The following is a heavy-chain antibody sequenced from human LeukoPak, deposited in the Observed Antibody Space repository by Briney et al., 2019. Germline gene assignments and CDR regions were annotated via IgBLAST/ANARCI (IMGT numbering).Heavy chain of an antibody. CDR1: RFTFSSYW. Sequence: GGSLRLSCAASRFTFSSYWMSWVRQAPGKGLEWVANIKQDGSEKYYVDSVKGRFTNSRDNAKNSLYLQLNSLRAEDTAVYYCARARGGYDFDYWGQGTLVTVSS. J-gene: IGHJ4*02. CDR3: ARARGGYDFDY. CDR2: IKQDGSEK. D-gene: IGHD5-12*01. V-gene: IGHV3-7*03.